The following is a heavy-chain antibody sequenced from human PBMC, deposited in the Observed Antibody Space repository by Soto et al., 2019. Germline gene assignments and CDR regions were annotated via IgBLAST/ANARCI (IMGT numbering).Heavy chain of an antibody. J-gene: IGHJ6*02. V-gene: IGHV4-59*08. CDR2: IYYSGST. CDR3: ARLGGYCSSTSCYGYYGMDV. CDR1: GGSISSYY. Sequence: SETLSLTCTASGGSISSYYWSWIRQPPGKGLEWIGYIYYSGSTNYNPSLESRVTISVDTSKNQFSLKVSSVTAADTAVYYCARLGGYCSSTSCYGYYGMDVWGQGTTVTVSS. D-gene: IGHD2-2*01.